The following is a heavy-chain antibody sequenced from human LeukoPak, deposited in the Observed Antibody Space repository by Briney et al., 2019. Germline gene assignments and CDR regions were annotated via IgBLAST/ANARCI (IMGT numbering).Heavy chain of an antibody. J-gene: IGHJ4*02. CDR1: GFTFNNYA. D-gene: IGHD6-19*01. CDR2: ISSSSTTI. CDR3: ANLRSSDFFDY. V-gene: IGHV3-48*04. Sequence: GGSLRLSCAASGFTFNNYAMNWVRQAPGKGLEWVSYISSSSTTIYYADSVKGHFTISRDNARNSLYLQMNSLRVEDTAVYYCANLRSSDFFDYWGQGTLVTVSS.